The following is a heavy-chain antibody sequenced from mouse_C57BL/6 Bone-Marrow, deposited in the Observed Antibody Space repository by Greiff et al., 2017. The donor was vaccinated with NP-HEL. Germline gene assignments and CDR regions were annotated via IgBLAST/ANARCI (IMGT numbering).Heavy chain of an antibody. CDR2: ISSGRSTI. Sequence: EVMLVESGGGLVKPGGSLKLSCAASGFTFSDYGMHWVRQAPEQGLEWVAYISSGRSTIYYADTVKGRFTLSRDNAKNTLFLQMTSLRSEDTAMYYCARLWVGRTSFDYWGQGTTLTVSS. CDR1: GFTFSDYG. J-gene: IGHJ2*01. D-gene: IGHD4-1*01. CDR3: ARLWVGRTSFDY. V-gene: IGHV5-17*01.